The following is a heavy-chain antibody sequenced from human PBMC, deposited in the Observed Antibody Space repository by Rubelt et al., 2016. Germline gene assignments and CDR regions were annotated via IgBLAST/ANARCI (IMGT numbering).Heavy chain of an antibody. CDR1: GGSISSYY. CDR3: ARESSSSWYPLRKNGMDV. J-gene: IGHJ6*02. Sequence: LQESGPGLVKPSETLSLTCTVSGGSISSYYWSWIRQPPGKGLEWIGYIYYSGSTNYNPSLKSRVTISVDTSKNQFSLKLSSVTAADTAVYYCARESSSSWYPLRKNGMDVWGQGTTVTVSS. CDR2: IYYSGST. V-gene: IGHV4-59*01. D-gene: IGHD6-13*01.